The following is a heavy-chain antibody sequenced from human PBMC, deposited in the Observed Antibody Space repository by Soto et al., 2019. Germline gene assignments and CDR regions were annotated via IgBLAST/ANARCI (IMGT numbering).Heavy chain of an antibody. Sequence: VQLVQSGAEVKQPGSSVKVSCKASGGTFSSYAISWVRQAPGQGLEWMGGIIPIFGTANYAQKFQGRVTITADESTSTAYMELRSLRSEDTAVYYCARAYGHVGASYYFDYWGQGTLVTVSS. CDR2: IIPIFGTA. CDR1: GGTFSSYA. CDR3: ARAYGHVGASYYFDY. D-gene: IGHD1-26*01. V-gene: IGHV1-69*01. J-gene: IGHJ4*02.